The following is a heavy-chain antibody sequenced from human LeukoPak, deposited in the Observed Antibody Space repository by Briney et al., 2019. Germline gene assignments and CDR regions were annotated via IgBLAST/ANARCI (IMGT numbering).Heavy chain of an antibody. J-gene: IGHJ2*01. CDR2: INHSGST. CDR3: ARVYYSSSYDYWYFDL. Sequence: SSETLSLTCAVFGGSFSGYYWSWIRQPPGKGLEWIGEINHSGSTNYNPSLKSRVTISVDTSKNQFSLKLSSVTAADTAVYYCARVYYSSSYDYWYFDLWGRGTLVTVSS. D-gene: IGHD6-13*01. CDR1: GGSFSGYY. V-gene: IGHV4-34*01.